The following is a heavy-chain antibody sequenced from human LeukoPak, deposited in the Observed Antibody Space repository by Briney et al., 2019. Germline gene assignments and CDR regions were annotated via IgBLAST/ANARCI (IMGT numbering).Heavy chain of an antibody. CDR3: ARAGSFWHYVY. CDR1: GFTFSSFA. Sequence: GGSLRLSCAASGFTFSSFAINWVRQAPGKGLEWVSVITGSGSGADYADSVKGRFTISRDNAKNSLSLQMNSLRVEDTAVYYCARAGSFWHYVYWGQGTLVTVSS. D-gene: IGHD1-7*01. J-gene: IGHJ4*02. V-gene: IGHV3-23*01. CDR2: ITGSGSGA.